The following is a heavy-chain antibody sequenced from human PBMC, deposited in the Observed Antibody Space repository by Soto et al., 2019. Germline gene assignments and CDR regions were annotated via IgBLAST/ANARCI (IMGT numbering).Heavy chain of an antibody. V-gene: IGHV1-18*04. Sequence: ASVKVSCKASGYTFTSYGISWVRQAPGQGLEWMGWISDYNGNTNYAQKLQGRVTMTTDTSTSTAYMELRSLRSDDTAVYYCAREYLAIHYYDSSGYPDAFDIWGQGTMVTVSS. CDR1: GYTFTSYG. CDR3: AREYLAIHYYDSSGYPDAFDI. CDR2: ISDYNGNT. D-gene: IGHD3-22*01. J-gene: IGHJ3*02.